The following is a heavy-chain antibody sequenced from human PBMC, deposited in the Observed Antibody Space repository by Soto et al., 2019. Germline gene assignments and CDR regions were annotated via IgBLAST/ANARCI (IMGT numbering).Heavy chain of an antibody. CDR1: GYSFSEFR. J-gene: IGHJ4*02. Sequence: QVQLVQSGAEVKKPGASVKVSCKTSGYSFSEFRIHWVRQAPGQGLERMGWVNPINGNTNYAQDFQGRVTMTRDASTKTVYMELSSLTSDDTSTVYCARENWHFDYWGQGTLITVSS. V-gene: IGHV1-2*02. CDR3: ARENWHFDY. CDR2: VNPINGNT.